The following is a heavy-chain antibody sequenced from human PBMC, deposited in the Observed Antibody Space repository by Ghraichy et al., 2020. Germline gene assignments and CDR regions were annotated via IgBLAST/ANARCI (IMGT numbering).Heavy chain of an antibody. V-gene: IGHV4-61*01. Sequence: SETLSLTCTVSGGSVSSGSYYWSWLRQPPGKGLEWIGYIYYSGSTNYNPSLKSRVTISVDTSKNQFSLKLSSVTAADTAVYYCAREPYSSSWSRGPNNWFDPWGQGTRVTVSS. D-gene: IGHD6-13*01. CDR3: AREPYSSSWSRGPNNWFDP. CDR1: GGSVSSGSYY. J-gene: IGHJ5*02. CDR2: IYYSGST.